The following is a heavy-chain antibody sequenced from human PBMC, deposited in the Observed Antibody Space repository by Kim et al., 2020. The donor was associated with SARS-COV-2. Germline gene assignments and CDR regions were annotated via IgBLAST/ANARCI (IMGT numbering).Heavy chain of an antibody. D-gene: IGHD2-8*02. J-gene: IGHJ4*02. CDR2: ITDSGGST. CDR1: GFTFNTYA. CDR3: MRAFDTYWLGFDY. V-gene: IGHV3-23*01. Sequence: GGSLRLSCAASGFTFNTYAMSWVRQAPGKGLEWVSSITDSGGSTYYADSVKGRFTISRDNSKNTLFLQMSGLRAEDTALYFCMRAFDTYWLGFDYWGQGTLGTVSS.